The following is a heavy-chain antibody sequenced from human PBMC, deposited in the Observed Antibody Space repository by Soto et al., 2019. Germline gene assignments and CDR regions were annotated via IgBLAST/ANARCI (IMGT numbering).Heavy chain of an antibody. J-gene: IGHJ4*02. CDR1: GGSISVYY. D-gene: IGHD3-9*01. V-gene: IGHV4-59*01. CDR2: VYDNGRP. Sequence: SETLSLTCTISGGSISVYYWSWIRQSPRQGLEWIGYVYDNGRPYYSPSLKSRVTISADTSKNQISLKLTSAPAADTAVYYCARGVGSSPPRYWGRGTLVTVS. CDR3: ARGVGSSPPRY.